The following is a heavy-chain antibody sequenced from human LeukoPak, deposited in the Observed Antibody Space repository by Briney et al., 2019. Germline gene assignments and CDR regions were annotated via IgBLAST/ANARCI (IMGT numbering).Heavy chain of an antibody. D-gene: IGHD6-13*01. Sequence: PGGSLRLSCAASGFTFSSYAMSWVRQAPGKGLEWVSGISGKGSRTYYADSVKGRFTISRDNSKNTLYLQMNSLRAEDTAVYYCAKDSSSSTFDYWGQGTLVTVSS. CDR3: AKDSSSSTFDY. CDR1: GFTFSSYA. J-gene: IGHJ4*02. CDR2: ISGKGSRT. V-gene: IGHV3-23*01.